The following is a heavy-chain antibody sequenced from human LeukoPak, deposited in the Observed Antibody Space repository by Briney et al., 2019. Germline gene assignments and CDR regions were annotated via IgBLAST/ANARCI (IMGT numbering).Heavy chain of an antibody. CDR3: ARGLPSYDILTGYPPGTWFDP. CDR1: GYTFTDYY. J-gene: IGHJ5*02. Sequence: ASVKVSCKTSGYTFTDYYIHWVRQAPGQGLEWMGWINPNSGGTNYAQKFQGWVTMTRDTSISTAYMELSRLRSDDTAVYYCARGLPSYDILTGYPPGTWFDPWGQGTLVTVSS. CDR2: INPNSGGT. D-gene: IGHD3-9*01. V-gene: IGHV1-2*04.